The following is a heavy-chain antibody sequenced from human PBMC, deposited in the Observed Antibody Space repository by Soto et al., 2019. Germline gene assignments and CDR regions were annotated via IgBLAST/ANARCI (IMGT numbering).Heavy chain of an antibody. CDR2: IIPIFGTA. V-gene: IGHV1-69*12. D-gene: IGHD3-16*02. J-gene: IGHJ5*02. CDR1: GGTFSSYA. CDR3: ARASANDYVWRSYRYNWFDL. Sequence: QVQLVQSGAEVKKPGSSVKVSCKASGGTFSSYAISWVRQAPGQGLEWMGGIIPIFGTANYGQKFQGRVTRTADESKSTDSMVLSSLRLEDTGVNYCARASANDYVWRSYRYNWFDLWGPGTLVTVS.